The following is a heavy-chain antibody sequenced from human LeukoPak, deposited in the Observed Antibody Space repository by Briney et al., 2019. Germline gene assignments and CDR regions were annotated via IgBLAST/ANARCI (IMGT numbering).Heavy chain of an antibody. CDR3: ARGYYDFWSGYYTGCRT. CDR2: INHSGST. D-gene: IGHD3-3*01. V-gene: IGHV4-34*01. Sequence: SETLSLTCAVYGGSFSGYYWSWIRQPPGKGLEWIGEINHSGSTNYNPSLKSRVTISVDTSKNQFSLKLSSVTAADTAVYYCARGYYDFWSGYYTGCRTWGQGTLVTVSS. CDR1: GGSFSGYY. J-gene: IGHJ4*02.